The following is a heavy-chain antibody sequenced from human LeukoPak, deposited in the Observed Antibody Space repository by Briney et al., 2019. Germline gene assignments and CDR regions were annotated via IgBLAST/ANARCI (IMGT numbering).Heavy chain of an antibody. D-gene: IGHD1/OR15-1a*01. CDR3: ASDGLNNLAFDY. V-gene: IGHV3-66*01. CDR1: GFTFSSYW. Sequence: PGGSLRLSCAASGFTFSSYWMSWVRQAPGKGLEWVSVIYSGGSTYYADSVKGRFTISRDKSKNTLYLQMNSMRAEDTSVYYCASDGLNNLAFDYWGQGTLVTVSS. CDR2: IYSGGST. J-gene: IGHJ4*02.